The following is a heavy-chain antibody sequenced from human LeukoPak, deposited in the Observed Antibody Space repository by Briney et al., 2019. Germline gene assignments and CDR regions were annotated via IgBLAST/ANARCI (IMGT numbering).Heavy chain of an antibody. Sequence: PGGSLRLSCAASGFTFSNAWMSWVRPAPGKGLEWVGRIKSKTDGGTTDYTAPVKGRFTISRDDSKNTLYLQMNSLKPEDTAVYYCTTPYYYGSGRSYYFDYWGQGTLVTVSS. J-gene: IGHJ4*02. CDR2: IKSKTDGGTT. D-gene: IGHD3-10*01. CDR3: TTPYYYGSGRSYYFDY. V-gene: IGHV3-15*01. CDR1: GFTFSNAW.